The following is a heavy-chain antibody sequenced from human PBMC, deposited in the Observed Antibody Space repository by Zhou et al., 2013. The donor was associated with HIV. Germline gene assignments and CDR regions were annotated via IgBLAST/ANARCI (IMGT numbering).Heavy chain of an antibody. CDR2: IISVLHRP. D-gene: IGHD3-16*01. CDR1: GGTFGSYA. Sequence: QVQLVQSGAEVKKPGSSVKVSCKASGGTFGSYAISWVRLAPGLGLEWVGGIISVLHRPNYAQKFQGRVTMTEDTSTDTAYMELSSLRSEDTAVYYCATRSRGEGAFDIWGQGDNGHRSLQ. V-gene: IGHV1-69*04. CDR3: ATRSRGEGAFDI. J-gene: IGHJ3*02.